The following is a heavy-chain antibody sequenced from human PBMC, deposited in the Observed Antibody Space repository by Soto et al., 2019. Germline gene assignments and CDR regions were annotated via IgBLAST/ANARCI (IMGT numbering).Heavy chain of an antibody. CDR1: GGTFSSYA. J-gene: IGHJ5*02. V-gene: IGHV1-69*06. CDR2: IIPIFGTA. CDR3: ARDEGNWFEP. Sequence: SVKVSCKASGGTFSSYAISWVRQAPGQGLEWMGGIIPIFGTANYAQKFQGRVTITADTSTSTAYMELRSLRSDDTAVYYCARDEGNWFEPWGQGTLVTVSS.